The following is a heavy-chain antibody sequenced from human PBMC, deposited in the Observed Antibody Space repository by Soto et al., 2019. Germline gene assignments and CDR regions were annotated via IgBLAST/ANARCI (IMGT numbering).Heavy chain of an antibody. Sequence: GASVKVSCKASGYTFTSYAMHCVRQAPGQRLEWMGWINAGNGKAKYSQKFQGRVTITRDKSASTAYMELSSLRSEDTAVYYCARATPPAYCGGDCYTNWFDPWGQGTLVTVSS. D-gene: IGHD2-21*02. J-gene: IGHJ5*02. CDR2: INAGNGKA. V-gene: IGHV1-3*01. CDR1: GYTFTSYA. CDR3: ARATPPAYCGGDCYTNWFDP.